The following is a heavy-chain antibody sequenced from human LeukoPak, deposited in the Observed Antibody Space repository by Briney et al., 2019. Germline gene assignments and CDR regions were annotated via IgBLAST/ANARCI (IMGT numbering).Heavy chain of an antibody. Sequence: SETLSLTYIVSGDSISSYYWSWIRQPPGKGLEWIGYIYYSGGTNYNPSLKSRVTISVDASKNHFSLKLSSVTAADTAVYYCARDRSLGIIDYWGQGTLVTVSS. CDR1: GDSISSYY. CDR2: IYYSGGT. V-gene: IGHV4-59*01. J-gene: IGHJ4*02. D-gene: IGHD3-16*01. CDR3: ARDRSLGIIDY.